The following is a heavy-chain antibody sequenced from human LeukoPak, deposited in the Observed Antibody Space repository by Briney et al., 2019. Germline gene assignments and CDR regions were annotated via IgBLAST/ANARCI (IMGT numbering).Heavy chain of an antibody. J-gene: IGHJ6*03. CDR1: GYTFTGYY. V-gene: IGHV1-2*02. Sequence: ASVKVSCTASGYTFTGYYMHWVRQAPGQGLEWMGWINPNSGVTNYAQKFQGRVTMTRDTSISTAYMELSRLRSDDTAVYYCARDPVAAAGTRRYYYYYMDVWGKGTTVTVSS. CDR2: INPNSGVT. D-gene: IGHD6-13*01. CDR3: ARDPVAAAGTRRYYYYYMDV.